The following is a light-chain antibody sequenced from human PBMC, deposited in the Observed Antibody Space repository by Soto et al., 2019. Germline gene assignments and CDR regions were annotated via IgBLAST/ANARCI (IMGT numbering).Light chain of an antibody. CDR1: EDISTW. CDR2: AAS. CDR3: QHADSFPLIT. Sequence: DIQMTQYTSSVSASVGDRVTITCLFSEDISTWLAWYQQKPGKAPKLLIYAASSLQSGVPSRFSGSGSGTDFTLTISSLQPEDFATYYCQHADSFPLITFGQGTRLEIK. V-gene: IGKV1-12*01. J-gene: IGKJ5*01.